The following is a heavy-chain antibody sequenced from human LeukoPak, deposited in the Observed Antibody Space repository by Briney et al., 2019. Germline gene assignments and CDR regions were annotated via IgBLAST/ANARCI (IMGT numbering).Heavy chain of an antibody. V-gene: IGHV5-51*01. Sequence: GESLKISCKGSGYNFPNYWIGWVRQMPGKGLEWMGIIYPDDSDVKYSPSFEGQVTISADKSISTAYLQWSSLKASDTAMYYCARHYYDYVWGSYGIDYWGQGTLVTVSS. D-gene: IGHD3-16*01. J-gene: IGHJ4*02. CDR1: GYNFPNYW. CDR2: IYPDDSDV. CDR3: ARHYYDYVWGSYGIDY.